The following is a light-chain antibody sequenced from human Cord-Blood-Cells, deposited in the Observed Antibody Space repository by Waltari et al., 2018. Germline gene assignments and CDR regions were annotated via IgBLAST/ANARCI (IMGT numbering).Light chain of an antibody. CDR2: DVS. CDR3: SSYTSSSTLV. V-gene: IGLV2-14*03. Sequence: QSALPQPASVSGSPGQSITISCTGTSSYIGGANYVSWYQHHPGKAPKLMIYDVSNRPSGVSNRFSGSKSGNTASLTISGLQAEDEADYYCSSYTSSSTLVFGTGTKVTVL. J-gene: IGLJ1*01. CDR1: SSYIGGANY.